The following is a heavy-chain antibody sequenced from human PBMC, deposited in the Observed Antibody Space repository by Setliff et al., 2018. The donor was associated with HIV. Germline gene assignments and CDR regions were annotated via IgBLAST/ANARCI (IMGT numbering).Heavy chain of an antibody. CDR3: ASEKKAWSVSDSFYEY. CDR1: GLSMSYNY. Sequence: SETQSLTCTVSGLSMSYNYWTWIRQSPGKGLEWIGYVHYSGSTRYNPSLKSRVTISVDTSKKKFSLKLTSMTATDTAVYYCASEKKAWSVSDSFYEYWGQGVPVTVSS. V-gene: IGHV4-59*01. D-gene: IGHD3-3*01. CDR2: VHYSGST. J-gene: IGHJ4*02.